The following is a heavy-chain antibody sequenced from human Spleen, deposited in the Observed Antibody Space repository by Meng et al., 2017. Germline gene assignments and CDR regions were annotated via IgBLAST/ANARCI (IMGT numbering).Heavy chain of an antibody. CDR3: ARGPTTMAHDFDY. D-gene: IGHD4-11*01. Sequence: QVPLQQRGEGLLKPSEALSLTCVVSGGSFSDYYWSRYRQPPGKGLEWIGEINHSGSTNYNPSLGSRATISVDTSQNNLSLKLISVTAADSAVYYCARGPTTMAHDFDYWGQGTLVTVSS. CDR2: INHSGST. CDR1: GGSFSDYY. V-gene: IGHV4-34*01. J-gene: IGHJ4*02.